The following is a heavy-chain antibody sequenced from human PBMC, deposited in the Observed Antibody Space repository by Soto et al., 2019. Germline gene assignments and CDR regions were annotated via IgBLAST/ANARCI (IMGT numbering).Heavy chain of an antibody. CDR1: GFTFRDYA. CDR3: AKDIRLYDYGMDV. CDR2: IKWNGDVI. Sequence: EVQLVESGGDLVQPGRSLRLSCAASGFTFRDYAMHWVRRAPGKGLEWVSGIKWNGDVIGYADSVKGRFTISRDNAKNSLYLQMNSLRGEDTALYYCAKDIRLYDYGMDVCGQGTTVTVSS. J-gene: IGHJ6*02. D-gene: IGHD3-16*01. V-gene: IGHV3-9*01.